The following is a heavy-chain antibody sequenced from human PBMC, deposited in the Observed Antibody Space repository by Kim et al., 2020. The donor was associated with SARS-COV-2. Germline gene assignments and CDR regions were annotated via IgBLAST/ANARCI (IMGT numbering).Heavy chain of an antibody. V-gene: IGHV4-4*02. Sequence: SETLTLTCAVSGGSISSSNWWSWVRHPLGKGQEVIGEIHHSESTNYNPSLKSRVTISVDKAKNQFSLELSSVTAADTAVYYCAREGDGSDGGYFVYWGQGAQVTVSS. J-gene: IGHJ4*02. D-gene: IGHD1-26*01. CDR3: AREGDGSDGGYFVY. CDR1: GGSISSSNW. CDR2: IHHSEST.